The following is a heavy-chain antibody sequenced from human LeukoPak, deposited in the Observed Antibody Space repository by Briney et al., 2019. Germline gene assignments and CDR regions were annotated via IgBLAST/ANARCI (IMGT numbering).Heavy chain of an antibody. CDR2: IIPIFGTA. J-gene: IGHJ6*02. D-gene: IGHD3-10*01. CDR1: GGTFSSYA. V-gene: IGHV1-69*13. CDR3: GAGLAEFRGVQFYYYYGMDV. Sequence: SVKVSCKASGGTFSSYAISWVRQAPGQGLEWMGGIIPIFGTANYAQKFHERVTITYDLSSDTAYMELSGLTSDDTAVYYCGAGLAEFRGVQFYYYYGMDVWGQGTTVTVSS.